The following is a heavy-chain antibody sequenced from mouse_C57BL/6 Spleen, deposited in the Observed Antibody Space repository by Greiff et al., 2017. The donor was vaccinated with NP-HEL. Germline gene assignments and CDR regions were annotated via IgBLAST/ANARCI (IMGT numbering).Heavy chain of an antibody. CDR2: INPNNGGT. CDR3: ARSDYGTSGDWFAY. Sequence: EVQLQQSGPELVKPGASVKISCKASGYTFTDYYMNWVKQSHGKSLEWIGDINPNNGGTSYNQKFKGKATLTVDKSSSTAYMELRSLTSEDSAVYYCARSDYGTSGDWFAYWGQGTLVTVSA. D-gene: IGHD1-1*01. J-gene: IGHJ3*01. CDR1: GYTFTDYY. V-gene: IGHV1-26*01.